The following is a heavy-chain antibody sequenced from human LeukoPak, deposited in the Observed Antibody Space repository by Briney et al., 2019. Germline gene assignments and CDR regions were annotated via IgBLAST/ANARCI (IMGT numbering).Heavy chain of an antibody. CDR2: IFGSGGSA. J-gene: IGHJ4*02. CDR1: GFTFSSYA. V-gene: IGHV3-23*01. D-gene: IGHD6-19*01. Sequence: GGSLRLSCTASGFTFSSYAMYWVRQAPGKGLEWVSGIFGSGGSAHYADSVKGRFTISKDNSQNTVYLQMNSLRAEDTAVYYCGKTTTGYSSGRNPAWPVDYWGQGTLVTVSS. CDR3: GKTTTGYSSGRNPAWPVDY.